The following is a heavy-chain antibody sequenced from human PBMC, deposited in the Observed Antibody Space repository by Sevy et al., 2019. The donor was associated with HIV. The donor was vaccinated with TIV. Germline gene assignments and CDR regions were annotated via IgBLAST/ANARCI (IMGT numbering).Heavy chain of an antibody. V-gene: IGHV3-23*01. D-gene: IGHD6-13*01. CDR1: GFTFSSYA. CDR3: AISPPPQQLALFDY. Sequence: GGSLRLSCAASGFTFSSYAMSWVRQAPGTGLEWVSAISGSGGSTYYADSVKGRFTISRDNSKNTLYLQMNSLRAEDTAVYYCAISPPPQQLALFDYWGQRTLVTVSS. J-gene: IGHJ4*02. CDR2: ISGSGGST.